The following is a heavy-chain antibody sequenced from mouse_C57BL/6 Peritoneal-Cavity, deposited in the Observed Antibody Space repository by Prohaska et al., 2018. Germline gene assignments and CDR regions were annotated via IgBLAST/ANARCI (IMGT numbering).Heavy chain of an antibody. CDR1: GYTFTSYW. V-gene: IGHV1-7*01. D-gene: IGHD2-5*01. CDR2: INPSSGYT. Sequence: QVQLQQSGAELAKPGASVKLSCKASGYTFTSYWMHWLKQRPGQGLEWIGYINPSSGYTKYNQKFKDKATLTADKSSSTAYMQLSSLTYEYSAVYYCARGDYSNYVWFAYWGQGTLVTVSA. CDR3: ARGDYSNYVWFAY. J-gene: IGHJ3*01.